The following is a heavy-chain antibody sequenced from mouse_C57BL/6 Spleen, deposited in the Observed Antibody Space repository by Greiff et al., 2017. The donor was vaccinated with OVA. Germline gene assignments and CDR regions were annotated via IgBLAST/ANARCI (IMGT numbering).Heavy chain of an antibody. V-gene: IGHV1-19*01. J-gene: IGHJ1*03. Sequence: EVQRVESGPVLVKPGASVKMSCKASGYTFTDYYMNWVKQSHGKSLEWIGVINPYNGGTSYNQKFKGKATLTVDKSSSTAYMELNSLTSEDSAVYYCARSYGSSYGYFDVWGTGTTVTVSS. CDR1: GYTFTDYY. CDR3: ARSYGSSYGYFDV. D-gene: IGHD1-1*01. CDR2: INPYNGGT.